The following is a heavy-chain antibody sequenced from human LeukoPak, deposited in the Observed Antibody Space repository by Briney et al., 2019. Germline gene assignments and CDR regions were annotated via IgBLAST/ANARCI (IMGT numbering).Heavy chain of an antibody. Sequence: PSETLSLTCTVSGYSISSGYYWGWIRQPPGKGLEWIGEINHSGSTNYNPSLKSRVTISVDTSKKQFSLKLSSVTAADTAVYYCARGDTVAARPGRFDSWGQGTLVTVSS. CDR3: ARGDTVAARPGRFDS. J-gene: IGHJ4*02. CDR1: GYSISSGYY. V-gene: IGHV4-38-2*02. CDR2: INHSGST. D-gene: IGHD6-6*01.